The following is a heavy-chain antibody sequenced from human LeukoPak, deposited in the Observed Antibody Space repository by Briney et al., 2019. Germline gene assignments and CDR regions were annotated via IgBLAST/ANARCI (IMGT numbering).Heavy chain of an antibody. Sequence: GGSLRLSCAASGFTFSSYAMHWVRQAPGKGLEWVSVISYDGINKYYADSVKGRFTISRDNSKNTLYLQMNSLRAEDTSVYYCARVGGHWGQGTLVTVSS. J-gene: IGHJ4*02. CDR2: ISYDGINK. D-gene: IGHD3-10*01. CDR3: ARVGGH. CDR1: GFTFSSYA. V-gene: IGHV3-30*04.